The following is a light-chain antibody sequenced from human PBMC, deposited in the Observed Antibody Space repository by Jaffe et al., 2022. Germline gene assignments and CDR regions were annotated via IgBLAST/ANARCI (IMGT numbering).Light chain of an antibody. Sequence: DIQLTQSPSFLSASVGDRVTITCRASQGISSYLAWYQQKPGKAPKLLIYAASTLQSGVPSRFSGSGSGTEFTLTISSLQPEDFATYYCQQLNSYHMYTFGQGTKLEIK. CDR2: AAS. CDR1: QGISSY. CDR3: QQLNSYHMYT. J-gene: IGKJ2*01. V-gene: IGKV1-9*01.